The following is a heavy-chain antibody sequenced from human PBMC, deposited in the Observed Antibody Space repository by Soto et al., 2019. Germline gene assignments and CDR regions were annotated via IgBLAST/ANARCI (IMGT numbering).Heavy chain of an antibody. D-gene: IGHD3-10*01. CDR3: AKTYTGG. J-gene: IGHJ4*02. V-gene: IGHV3-23*01. CDR1: GFNLRDQA. CDR2: ISGMEDRT. Sequence: LQSGGGIAQPGGSLRLSCTASGFNLRDQALSWVRQAPGGGLEWVSGISGMEDRTNYADFVKGRFFISKDRAKNTLNLQMNGLSDDDTAVYYCAKTYTGGWGQGTQVTVSS.